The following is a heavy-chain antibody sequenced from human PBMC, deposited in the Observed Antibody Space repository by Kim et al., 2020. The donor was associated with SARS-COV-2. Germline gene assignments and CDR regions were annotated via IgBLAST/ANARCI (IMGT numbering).Heavy chain of an antibody. D-gene: IGHD6-19*01. Sequence: GGSLRLSCVASGFTFGDYAIHWVRQAPGKGLEWVSGIRWNSGSIGYADSVKGRFTISRDNAKNSLYLQMNSLRAEDTALYYCAKDRSSGYYYYYYIDVWGKGTTVTVSS. J-gene: IGHJ6*03. CDR3: AKDRSSGYYYYYYIDV. V-gene: IGHV3-9*01. CDR1: GFTFGDYA. CDR2: IRWNSGSI.